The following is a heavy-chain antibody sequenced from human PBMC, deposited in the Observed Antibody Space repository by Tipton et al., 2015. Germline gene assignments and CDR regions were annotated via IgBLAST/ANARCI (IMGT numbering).Heavy chain of an antibody. CDR3: ACHDYDLLTRDYQTVDY. Sequence: GLVKPSETLSLTCAVSAYSISTDYYWVWIRQPPGKGLEWIGTISRSGNTFYNPSLKSRVTISADTSKNQFSLRLSSVTAADTAVYYCACHDYDLLTRDYQTVDYWGQGTRVTVSS. V-gene: IGHV4-38-2*01. CDR2: ISRSGNT. CDR1: AYSISTDYY. D-gene: IGHD3-9*01. J-gene: IGHJ4*02.